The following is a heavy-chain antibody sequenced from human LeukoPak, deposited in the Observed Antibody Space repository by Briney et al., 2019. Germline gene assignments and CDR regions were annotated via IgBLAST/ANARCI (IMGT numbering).Heavy chain of an antibody. CDR3: ARGKFDSSGYYIDY. Sequence: QTGGSLRLSCAASGFIFDDYTMHWVRQPPGKGLEWVSLISWDGGSTYYADSVKGRFTISRDSAKNSVYLQMNSLRSEDTAVYYCARGKFDSSGYYIDYWGQGTLVTVSS. CDR1: GFIFDDYT. J-gene: IGHJ4*02. V-gene: IGHV3-43*01. D-gene: IGHD3-22*01. CDR2: ISWDGGST.